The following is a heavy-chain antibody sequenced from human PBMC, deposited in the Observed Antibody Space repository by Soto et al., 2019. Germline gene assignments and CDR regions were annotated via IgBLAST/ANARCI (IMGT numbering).Heavy chain of an antibody. J-gene: IGHJ4*01. CDR2: ISGSGGST. Sequence: GGSLRLSCAASGFTFSSYAMSWVRQARGKGLEWVSAISGSGGSTYYADSVKGRFTISRDNSKNTLYLQMNSLRAEDTAVYYCANFPYCSSTSCYPHTLTLDYWGHGTLVTVSS. D-gene: IGHD2-2*01. V-gene: IGHV3-23*01. CDR3: ANFPYCSSTSCYPHTLTLDY. CDR1: GFTFSSYA.